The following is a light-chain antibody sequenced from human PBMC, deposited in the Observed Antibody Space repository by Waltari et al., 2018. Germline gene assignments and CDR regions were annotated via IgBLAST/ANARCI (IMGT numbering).Light chain of an antibody. CDR1: QSVSSY. J-gene: IGKJ2*01. V-gene: IGKV3-11*01. CDR2: DAS. CDR3: QQRSNWPPYT. Sequence: EIVLTQSPATLSLSPGERATLSCRASQSVSSYLAWYQQKPGQAPRLLIYDASNRATGSPARFSGSGSWTDFTLTISGLEPEDFAVYYCQQRSNWPPYTFGQGTKLEIK.